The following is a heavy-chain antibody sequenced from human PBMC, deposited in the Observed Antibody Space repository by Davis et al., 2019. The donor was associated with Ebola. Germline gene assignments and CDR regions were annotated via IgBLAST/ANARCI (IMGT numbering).Heavy chain of an antibody. V-gene: IGHV3-73*01. D-gene: IGHD1-14*01. CDR2: IRSKANSYAT. CDR1: GFTFSGSA. CDR3: STTTSYFDY. Sequence: GESLKISCAASGFTFSGSAMHWVRQASGKGLEWVGRIRSKANSYATAYAASVKGRFTISRDDSKNTAYLQMNSLKTEDTAVHYCSTTTSYFDYWGQGTLVTVSS. J-gene: IGHJ4*02.